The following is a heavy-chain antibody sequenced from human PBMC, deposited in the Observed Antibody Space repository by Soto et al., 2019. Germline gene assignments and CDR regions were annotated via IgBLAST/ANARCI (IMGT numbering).Heavy chain of an antibody. CDR1: GGSFSGYY. CDR2: INHSGST. V-gene: IGHV4-34*01. Sequence: QVQLQQRGAGLLKPSETLSLTCAVYGGSFSGYYWSWIRQPPGKGLEWIGEINHSGSTNYNPSLKSRVTISVDTSKNQFSLKLSSVTAADTAVYYCARRLLGRELYYMDVWGKGTTVTVSS. D-gene: IGHD3-22*01. J-gene: IGHJ6*03. CDR3: ARRLLGRELYYMDV.